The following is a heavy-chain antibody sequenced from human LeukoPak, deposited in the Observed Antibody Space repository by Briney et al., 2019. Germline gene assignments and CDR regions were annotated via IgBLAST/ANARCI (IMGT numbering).Heavy chain of an antibody. J-gene: IGHJ4*02. V-gene: IGHV3-53*01. CDR2: IYSDGST. Sequence: GGSLRLSCAASGFTVSSNYMSWVRQAPGQGLEWVSVIYSDGSTYYADSVKGRFTISRDNSKNTLYLQMNSLRAEDTAVYYCARGGIPAYDFWSGYNYWGQGTLVTVSS. CDR3: ARGGIPAYDFWSGYNY. D-gene: IGHD3-3*01. CDR1: GFTVSSNY.